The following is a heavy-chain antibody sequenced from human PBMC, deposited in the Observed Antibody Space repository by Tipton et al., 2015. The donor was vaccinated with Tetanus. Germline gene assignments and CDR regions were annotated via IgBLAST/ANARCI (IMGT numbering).Heavy chain of an antibody. CDR2: TYYSGST. Sequence: PGLVKPSETLSLTCTVSGASIGNISYYWSWIRQPPGKGLEWIGYTYYSGSTGYNPSLKSRVTISIDSSKNQFSLKLTSVTAADTAVYYCARDERYGDYAYWGQGALVTVSS. CDR3: ARDERYGDYAY. J-gene: IGHJ4*02. D-gene: IGHD4-17*01. V-gene: IGHV4-61*01. CDR1: GASIGNISYY.